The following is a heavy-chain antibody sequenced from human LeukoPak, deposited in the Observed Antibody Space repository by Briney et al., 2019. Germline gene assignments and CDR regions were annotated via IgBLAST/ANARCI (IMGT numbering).Heavy chain of an antibody. D-gene: IGHD3-10*01. J-gene: IGHJ4*02. CDR1: GGTFSSYA. V-gene: IGHV1-69*13. Sequence: GASVKVSCKASGGTFSSYAINWVRQAPGQGLEWMGGIIPIFGTANYAQKFQGRVTITADESTSTAYMELSSLRSEDTAVYYCARDYGSGSYSPYWGQGTLVTVSS. CDR2: IIPIFGTA. CDR3: ARDYGSGSYSPY.